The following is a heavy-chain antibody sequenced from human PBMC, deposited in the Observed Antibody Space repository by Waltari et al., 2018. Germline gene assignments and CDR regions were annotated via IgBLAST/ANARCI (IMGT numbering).Heavy chain of an antibody. V-gene: IGHV1-69*12. J-gene: IGHJ3*02. CDR2: IIPIFGTA. D-gene: IGHD6-13*01. CDR1: GGTFSSYA. Sequence: QVQLVQSGAEVKKPGSSVKVSCKASGGTFSSYAISWVRQAPGQGLEWMGGIIPIFGTANYAQKFQGRVTITADESTRTAYMELSSLRSEDTAVYYCARGIAAAGTRLGDAFDIWGQGTMVTVSS. CDR3: ARGIAAAGTRLGDAFDI.